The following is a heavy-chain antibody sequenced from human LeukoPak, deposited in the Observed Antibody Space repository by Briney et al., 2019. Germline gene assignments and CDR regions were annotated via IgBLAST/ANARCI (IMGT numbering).Heavy chain of an antibody. Sequence: GGSLRLSCVVSGFSFSDHYMTWIRQAPGKGLEYISYLSNSGSDIFHADSVKGRFSISRDNAKNSVYLQMNSLRVEDTAVYYCARGHWGLDYWGQGTPVTVPP. D-gene: IGHD7-27*01. CDR1: GFSFSDHY. CDR2: LSNSGSDI. V-gene: IGHV3-11*01. CDR3: ARGHWGLDY. J-gene: IGHJ4*02.